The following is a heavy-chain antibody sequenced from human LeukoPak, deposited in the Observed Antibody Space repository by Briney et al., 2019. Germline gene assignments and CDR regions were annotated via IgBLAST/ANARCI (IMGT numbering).Heavy chain of an antibody. D-gene: IGHD5-12*01. CDR1: GFTFSSYG. J-gene: IGHJ6*03. V-gene: IGHV3-30*02. CDR3: ARAGGYSYYYYYYMDV. CDR2: IRYDGSNK. Sequence: GGSLRLSCAASGFTFSSYGMHWVRQAPGKGLEWVAFIRYDGSNKYYADSVKGRFTISRDNSKNTLYLQMNSLRAEDTAVYYCARAGGYSYYYYYYMDVWGKGTTVTVSS.